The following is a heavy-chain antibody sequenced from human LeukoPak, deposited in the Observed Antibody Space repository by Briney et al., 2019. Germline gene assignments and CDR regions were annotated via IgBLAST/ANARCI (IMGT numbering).Heavy chain of an antibody. D-gene: IGHD5-12*01. CDR1: GFTFSSYA. J-gene: IGHJ4*02. Sequence: GGSLRLSCAASGFTFSSYAMSWVRQAPGEGLEWVSTISGSGGSPYYADSVKGRFTISRDNSKNTLYLQMNSLRAEDTAVYYCAKDSGYDIAFVDYWGQGTLVTVSS. CDR3: AKDSGYDIAFVDY. CDR2: ISGSGGSP. V-gene: IGHV3-23*01.